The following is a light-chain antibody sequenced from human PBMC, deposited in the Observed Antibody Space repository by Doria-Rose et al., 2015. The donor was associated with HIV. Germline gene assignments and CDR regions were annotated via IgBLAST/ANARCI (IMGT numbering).Light chain of an antibody. J-gene: IGKJ1*01. Sequence: LTQSPGTLSLSPGERATLSCRASQSFSSTYLAWYQQKPGQAPSLLIYDGSTRATGIPDRFSASGSGTDFTPTINRLEPEDFALYYCHQYGTSWTFGQGTKVEI. CDR2: DGS. CDR1: QSFSSTY. V-gene: IGKV3-20*01. CDR3: HQYGTSWT.